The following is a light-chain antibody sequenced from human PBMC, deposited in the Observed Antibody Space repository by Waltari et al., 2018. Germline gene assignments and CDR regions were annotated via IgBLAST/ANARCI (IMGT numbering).Light chain of an antibody. CDR3: QQTYRTPRT. Sequence: DIQMTQSPSSLPASVGDRVTISCRASQRISSYLNWYQQQPWKAPMLLIYGAVSLQSGVPSRFSGSGSGTDFTLTISSLQPEDFATYYCQQTYRTPRTFGQGTKVDI. V-gene: IGKV1-39*01. CDR2: GAV. CDR1: QRISSY. J-gene: IGKJ1*01.